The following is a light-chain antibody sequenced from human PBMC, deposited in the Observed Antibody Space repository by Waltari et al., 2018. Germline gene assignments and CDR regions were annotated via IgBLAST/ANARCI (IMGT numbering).Light chain of an antibody. CDR1: SSDVGGYNY. V-gene: IGLV2-11*01. CDR3: CSYAGSYTYV. J-gene: IGLJ1*01. Sequence: QSALTQPRSVSGSPGQSVTISCPGTSSDVGGYNYCSWYQQHPGKAPKLMIYDVSKRPSGVPDRFSGSKSGNTASLTISGLQAEDEADYYCCSYAGSYTYVFGTGTKVTVL. CDR2: DVS.